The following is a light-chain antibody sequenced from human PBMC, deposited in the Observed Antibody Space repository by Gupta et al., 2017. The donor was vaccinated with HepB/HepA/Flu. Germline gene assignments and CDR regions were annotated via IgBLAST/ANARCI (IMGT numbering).Light chain of an antibody. V-gene: IGKV3-11*01. Sequence: EIVLTQSPATLSLSPGERATLSCRASQSVNSYLAWYQQKPGQAPRLLIYDASNRATGIPARFSGSGSGTDFTLTISSLEAEDFAAYYCQQRRNWPITFGQGTRLEIK. J-gene: IGKJ5*01. CDR3: QQRRNWPIT. CDR2: DAS. CDR1: QSVNSY.